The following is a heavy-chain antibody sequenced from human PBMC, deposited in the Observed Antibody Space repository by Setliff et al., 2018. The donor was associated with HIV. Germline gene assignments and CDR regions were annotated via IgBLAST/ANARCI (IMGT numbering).Heavy chain of an antibody. D-gene: IGHD2-8*02. V-gene: IGHV3-23*01. J-gene: IGHJ4*02. CDR1: GFTFSSYE. CDR3: AKSLLVAGNDY. Sequence: GGSLRLSCAASGFTFSSYEMNWVRQAPGKGLEWVSSISKNSLSIYYTDSVKGRFTVSRDNSRDTLYLQMISLGADDTAVYYCAKSLLVAGNDYWGQGTLVTVSS. CDR2: ISKNSLSI.